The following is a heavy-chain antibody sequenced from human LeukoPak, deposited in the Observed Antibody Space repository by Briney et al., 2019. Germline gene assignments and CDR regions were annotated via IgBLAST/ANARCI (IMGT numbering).Heavy chain of an antibody. J-gene: IGHJ6*03. Sequence: ASVKVSCKASGYTFTGYYMHWVRQAPGQGLEWVGIINPSGGSTSYAQKFQGRVTMTRDTSTSTVYMELSSLRSEDTAVYYCARGPEAAAGTGDYYYYYMDVWGKGTTVTISS. CDR3: ARGPEAAAGTGDYYYYYMDV. D-gene: IGHD6-13*01. CDR2: INPSGGST. V-gene: IGHV1-46*01. CDR1: GYTFTGYY.